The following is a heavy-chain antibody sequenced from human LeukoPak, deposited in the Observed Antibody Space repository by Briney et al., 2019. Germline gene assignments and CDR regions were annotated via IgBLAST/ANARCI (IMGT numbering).Heavy chain of an antibody. V-gene: IGHV3-33*06. Sequence: GGSLRLSCAASGFTFSSYGMHWVRQAPGKGLEWVAVVWYDGSNKYYADSVKGRFTISRDNSKNTLYLQMNSLRAEDTAVYYCAKLYDSSESDYWGQGTLVTVSS. CDR1: GFTFSSYG. CDR2: VWYDGSNK. D-gene: IGHD3-22*01. CDR3: AKLYDSSESDY. J-gene: IGHJ4*02.